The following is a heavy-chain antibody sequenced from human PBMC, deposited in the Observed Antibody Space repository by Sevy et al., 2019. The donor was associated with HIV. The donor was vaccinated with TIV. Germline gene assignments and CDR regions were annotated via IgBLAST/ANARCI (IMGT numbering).Heavy chain of an antibody. Sequence: GESLKISCKGSGYSFSTYWIAWVRQMPGKGLELMGLIFPGDSYTRYSPSFQGQVTISADKSIRTSYLQWNSLKASDTATYYCARRGIQLRGSDYFYYGLDVWGQGTTVTVSS. D-gene: IGHD1-1*01. J-gene: IGHJ6*02. CDR1: GYSFSTYW. CDR3: ARRGIQLRGSDYFYYGLDV. V-gene: IGHV5-51*01. CDR2: IFPGDSYT.